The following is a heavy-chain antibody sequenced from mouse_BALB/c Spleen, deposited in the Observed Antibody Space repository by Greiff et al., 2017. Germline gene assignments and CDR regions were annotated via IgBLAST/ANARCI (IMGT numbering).Heavy chain of an antibody. Sequence: EVKLVESGGGLVKLGGSLKLSCAASGFTFSSYYMSWVRQTPEKRLELVAAINSNGGSTYYPDTVKGRFTISRDNAKNTLYLQMSSLKSEDTALYYCARHVRQDYYAMDYWGQGTSVTVSS. CDR1: GFTFSSYY. J-gene: IGHJ4*01. CDR3: ARHVRQDYYAMDY. CDR2: INSNGGST. D-gene: IGHD3-2*01. V-gene: IGHV5-6-2*01.